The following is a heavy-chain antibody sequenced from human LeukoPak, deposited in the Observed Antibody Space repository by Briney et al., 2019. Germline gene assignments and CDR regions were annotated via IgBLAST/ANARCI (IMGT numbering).Heavy chain of an antibody. J-gene: IGHJ4*02. CDR2: INHSGST. Sequence: SETLSLTCAVYGGSFSGYYWSWIRQPPGKGLEWIGEINHSGSTNYNPSLKSRVTISVDTSKNQFSLKLSSVTAADTAVYYCARGKVLLWFGERTFDYWGQGTLVTVSS. D-gene: IGHD3-10*01. CDR1: GGSFSGYY. V-gene: IGHV4-34*01. CDR3: ARGKVLLWFGERTFDY.